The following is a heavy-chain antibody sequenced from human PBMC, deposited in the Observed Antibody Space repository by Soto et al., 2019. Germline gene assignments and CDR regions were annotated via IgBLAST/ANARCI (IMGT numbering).Heavy chain of an antibody. D-gene: IGHD2-2*01. CDR1: GFTFSDYY. CDR3: ARDLGYCSSTSCPNWFDP. J-gene: IGHJ5*02. V-gene: IGHV3-11*05. CDR2: ISSSSSYT. Sequence: PGGSLRLSCAASGFTFSDYYMSWIRQAPGKGLEWVSYISSSSSYTNYADSVKGRFTISRDNAKNSLYLQMNSLRAEDTAVYYCARDLGYCSSTSCPNWFDPWGQGTLVTVSS.